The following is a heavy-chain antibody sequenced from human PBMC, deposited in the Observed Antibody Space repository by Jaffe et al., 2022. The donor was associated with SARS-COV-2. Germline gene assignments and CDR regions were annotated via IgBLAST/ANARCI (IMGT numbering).Heavy chain of an antibody. CDR3: AKDGDSIWLLYAFDI. CDR1: GFTFDDYA. Sequence: EVQLVESGGGLVQPGRSLRLSCAASGFTFDDYAMHWVRQAPGKGLEWVSGISWNSGSIGYADSVKGRFTISRDNAKNSLYLQMNSLRAEDTALYYCAKDGDSIWLLYAFDIWGQGTMVTVSS. J-gene: IGHJ3*02. D-gene: IGHD2-2*03. CDR2: ISWNSGSI. V-gene: IGHV3-9*01.